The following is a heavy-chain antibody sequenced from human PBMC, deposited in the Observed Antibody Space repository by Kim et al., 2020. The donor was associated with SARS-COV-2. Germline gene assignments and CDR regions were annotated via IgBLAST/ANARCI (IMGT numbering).Heavy chain of an antibody. CDR3: ASLRGITMVRGITRDYYYYYGMDV. Sequence: SETLSLTCAVYGGSFSGYYWSWIRQPPGKGLEWIGEINHSGSTNYNPSLKSRVTISVDTSKNQFSLKLSSVTAADTAVYYCASLRGITMVRGITRDYYYYYGMDVWGQGTTITVSS. J-gene: IGHJ6*02. CDR1: GGSFSGYY. CDR2: INHSGST. D-gene: IGHD3-10*01. V-gene: IGHV4-34*01.